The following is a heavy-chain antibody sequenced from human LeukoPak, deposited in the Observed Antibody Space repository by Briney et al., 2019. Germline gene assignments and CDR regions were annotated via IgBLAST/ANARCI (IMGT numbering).Heavy chain of an antibody. CDR1: GFTFSSYG. D-gene: IGHD6-13*01. CDR3: ARTYSSSWYLSDY. J-gene: IGHJ4*02. CDR2: IWYDGSNK. Sequence: GGSLRLSCAASGFTFSSYGMHWVRQAPGKGLEWVAVIWYDGSNKYYADSVKGRFTISRDNSKNTLYLQMKSLRAEDTAVYYCARTYSSSWYLSDYWGQGTLVTVSS. V-gene: IGHV3-33*01.